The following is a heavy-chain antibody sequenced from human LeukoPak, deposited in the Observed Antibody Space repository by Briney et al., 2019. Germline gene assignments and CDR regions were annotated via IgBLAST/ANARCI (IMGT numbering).Heavy chain of an antibody. CDR1: GLTFSNYG. V-gene: IGHV3-33*01. J-gene: IGHJ4*02. CDR2: IWYDGSNK. D-gene: IGHD3-10*01. Sequence: PGGSLRLSCAASGLTFSNYGMQSVRQAPAKGLDWVAVIWYDGSNKYYADSVKGRFPISRDNSMNPLYLQLNSLGAEDTAVYYCARPLYSGSGTYYNFDYWGQGNMVTVSS. CDR3: ARPLYSGSGTYYNFDY.